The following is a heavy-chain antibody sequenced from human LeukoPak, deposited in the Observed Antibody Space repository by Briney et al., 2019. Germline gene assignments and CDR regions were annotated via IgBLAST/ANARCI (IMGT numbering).Heavy chain of an antibody. CDR3: AKDRPVRQQPDEIFDS. Sequence: GGPLRLSCAASGFTFRNNAMSWVRQAPGKGLEWVSAIGASGSRTNYADSVKGQFTISRDNSKNTLYLQMNSLRGEDTAVYFCAKDRPVRQQPDEIFDSWGQGTLVTVSS. CDR1: GFTFRNNA. CDR2: IGASGSRT. D-gene: IGHD6-13*01. V-gene: IGHV3-23*01. J-gene: IGHJ4*02.